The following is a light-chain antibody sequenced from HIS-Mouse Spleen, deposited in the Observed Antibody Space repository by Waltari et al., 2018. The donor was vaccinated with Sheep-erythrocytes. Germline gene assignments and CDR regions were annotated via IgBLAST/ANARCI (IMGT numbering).Light chain of an antibody. V-gene: IGKV1-39*01. CDR3: QQSYSTPYT. CDR1: QSISSY. Sequence: DIQMTQSPSSLSASVGDRVTSTCRASQSISSYLNWYKQKPGKAPKLLIYAASSLQSGVPSRFSGSGSGTDFTLTISSLQPEDFATYYCQQSYSTPYTFGQGTKLEIK. CDR2: AAS. J-gene: IGKJ2*01.